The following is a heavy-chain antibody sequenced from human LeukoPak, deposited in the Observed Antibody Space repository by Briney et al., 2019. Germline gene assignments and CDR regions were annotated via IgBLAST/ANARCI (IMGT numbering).Heavy chain of an antibody. CDR1: GFILSSYW. D-gene: IGHD6-13*01. CDR2: IKQAGREN. V-gene: IGHV3-7*01. Sequence: GGSLRLSCAASGFILSSYWMTCVRPAPGEGLGWGANIKQAGRENSYVDSVKGRFTISRDNSKNTLYLQMDSLRAEDTAVYYCVRDRGGVAAAGTVGHGDSWGQGTLVTVSS. J-gene: IGHJ4*02. CDR3: VRDRGGVAAAGTVGHGDS.